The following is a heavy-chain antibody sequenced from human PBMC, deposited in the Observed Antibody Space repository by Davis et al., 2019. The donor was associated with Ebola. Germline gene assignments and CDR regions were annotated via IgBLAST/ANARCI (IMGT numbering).Heavy chain of an antibody. D-gene: IGHD3-9*01. V-gene: IGHV3-11*01. CDR2: ISSSGSTI. CDR1: GFTFSDYY. CDR3: ARYLTGYYPNDY. Sequence: GESLKISCAASGFTFSDYYMSWIRQAPGKGLEWVSYISSSGSTIYYADSVKDRFTISRDNAKNSLYLQMNSLRAEDTAVYYCARYLTGYYPNDYWGQGTLVTVSS. J-gene: IGHJ4*02.